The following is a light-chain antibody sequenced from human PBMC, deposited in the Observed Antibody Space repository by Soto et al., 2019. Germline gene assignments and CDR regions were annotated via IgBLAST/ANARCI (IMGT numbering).Light chain of an antibody. Sequence: EIVMSQSPATLSVSPGERATLSCRASQSVSSDLAWYQQKPGQPPRLLIYGASTTATGVPARFSGSGSGTEFTLTISSLQSEDYATYYCQQYHSYSLTFGGGTKVEIK. CDR2: GAS. CDR1: QSVSSD. CDR3: QQYHSYSLT. J-gene: IGKJ4*01. V-gene: IGKV3-15*01.